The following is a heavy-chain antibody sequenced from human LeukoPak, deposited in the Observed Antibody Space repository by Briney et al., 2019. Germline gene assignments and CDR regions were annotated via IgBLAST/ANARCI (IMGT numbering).Heavy chain of an antibody. Sequence: PSETLPLTCAVYGGSFSGYYWSWIRQPPGKGLEWIGEINHSGSTNYNPSLKSRVTISVDTSKNQFSLKLSSVTAADTAVYYCAPRPYCSSTSCYEYYWGQGTLVTVSS. CDR2: INHSGST. D-gene: IGHD2-2*01. J-gene: IGHJ4*02. CDR1: GGSFSGYY. V-gene: IGHV4-34*01. CDR3: APRPYCSSTSCYEYY.